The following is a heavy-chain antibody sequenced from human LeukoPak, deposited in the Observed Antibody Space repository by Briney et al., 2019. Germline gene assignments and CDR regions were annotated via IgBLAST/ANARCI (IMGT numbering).Heavy chain of an antibody. CDR2: ISGSGGST. CDR1: GFTFSSYA. D-gene: IGHD6-6*01. J-gene: IGHJ4*02. Sequence: SGGSLRLSCAASGFTFSSYAMSWVRQAPGKGLEWVSAISGSGGSTYYADSVKGRFTISRDNSKNTLYLQMNSLRAEDTAVYYCANALGGSSSRPGDIYWGQGTLVTVSS. CDR3: ANALGGSSSRPGDIY. V-gene: IGHV3-23*01.